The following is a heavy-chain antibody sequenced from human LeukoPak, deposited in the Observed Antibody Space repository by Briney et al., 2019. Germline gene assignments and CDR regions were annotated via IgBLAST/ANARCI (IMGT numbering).Heavy chain of an antibody. CDR1: GFTFDDYA. V-gene: IGHV3-9*01. Sequence: GGSLRLSCAASGFTFDDYAMHWVRQAPGKGLEWVSGISWNSGGIGYADSVKGRFTISRDNAKNSLYLQMNSLRAEDTALYYCAKDTRSQLVRGDGYFDYWGQGTLVTVSS. CDR3: AKDTRSQLVRGDGYFDY. CDR2: ISWNSGGI. J-gene: IGHJ4*02. D-gene: IGHD6-13*01.